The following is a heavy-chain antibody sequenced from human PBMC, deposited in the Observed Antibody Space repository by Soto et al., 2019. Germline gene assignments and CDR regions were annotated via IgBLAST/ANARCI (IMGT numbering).Heavy chain of an antibody. J-gene: IGHJ5*02. CDR3: ARESRGFTIFGGVIHNWFDP. CDR2: INPSGGSK. Sequence: ASVKVSCESSGSTFTSYYMHWVRQAPGQGLEWMVIINPSGGSKSYKQKFQGRVTRTRDTSTSTVNMELCSLRCEETAVYYCARESRGFTIFGGVIHNWFDPWGQGTLVTVSS. V-gene: IGHV1-46*03. D-gene: IGHD3-3*01. CDR1: GSTFTSYY.